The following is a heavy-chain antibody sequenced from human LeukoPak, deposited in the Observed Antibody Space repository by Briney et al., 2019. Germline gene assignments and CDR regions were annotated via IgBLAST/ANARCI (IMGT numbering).Heavy chain of an antibody. V-gene: IGHV3-73*01. CDR2: IRSKANSYAT. D-gene: IGHD3-10*01. J-gene: IGHJ4*02. Sequence: AGGSLRLSCAASGFTFSGSAMHWVRQASGKGLEWVGRIRSKANSYATAYAASVKGRFTISRDDSKNTAYLQMDSLKTQDTAVYYCTGNYYGSGSYADFDCWGQGTLVTVSS. CDR1: GFTFSGSA. CDR3: TGNYYGSGSYADFDC.